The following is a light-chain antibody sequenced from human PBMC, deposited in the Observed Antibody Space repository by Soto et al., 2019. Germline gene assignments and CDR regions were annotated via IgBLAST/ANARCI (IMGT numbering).Light chain of an antibody. J-gene: IGLJ2*01. V-gene: IGLV2-14*03. Sequence: QSALTQPASVSGSPGQSITISCTGTSSDVGGYNYVSWYQQHPGKAPKLMIYDVSNRPSGVSNRFSGSKSGNTASLTISGLQAEDEADYYCSSYRSSSRIFGGGTKLTVL. CDR1: SSDVGGYNY. CDR3: SSYRSSSRI. CDR2: DVS.